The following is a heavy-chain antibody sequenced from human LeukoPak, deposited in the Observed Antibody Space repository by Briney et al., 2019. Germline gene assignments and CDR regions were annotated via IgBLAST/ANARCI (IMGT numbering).Heavy chain of an antibody. J-gene: IGHJ3*02. CDR3: ARDRDYAFDI. CDR1: GFTFSSYG. D-gene: IGHD3-3*01. Sequence: PGGSLRLSCAASGFTFSSYGLNWVRQAPGKGLEWVSVISGSGGSTYYADSVKGRFTISRDNSKNTLYLQMNSLRAEDTAVYYCARDRDYAFDIWGQGTKVTVSS. V-gene: IGHV3-23*01. CDR2: ISGSGGST.